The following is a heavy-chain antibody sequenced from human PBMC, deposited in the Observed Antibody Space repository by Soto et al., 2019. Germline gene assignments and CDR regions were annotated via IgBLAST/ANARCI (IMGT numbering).Heavy chain of an antibody. CDR2: IIPIFGTA. CDR1: GGTFSSYA. V-gene: IGHV1-69*13. D-gene: IGHD1-26*01. J-gene: IGHJ6*02. Sequence: SVKVSCKASGGTFSSYAISWVRQAPGQGLEWMGGIIPIFGTANYAQKFQGRVTITADESTSTAYMELSSLRSEDTAVYYCASRRYSGSPKPQLGYYYYYGMDVWGQGTTVTVSS. CDR3: ASRRYSGSPKPQLGYYYYYGMDV.